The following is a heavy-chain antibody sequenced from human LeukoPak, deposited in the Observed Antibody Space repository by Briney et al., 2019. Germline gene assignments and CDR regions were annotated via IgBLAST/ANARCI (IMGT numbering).Heavy chain of an antibody. V-gene: IGHV3-33*01. J-gene: IGHJ4*02. CDR1: GFTFSSYG. D-gene: IGHD2-15*01. CDR3: ARVSRVCSGGSCC. CDR2: IWYDGSDK. Sequence: PGRSLRLSCAASGFTFSSYGMHWVRQAPGKGLEWVAVIWYDGSDKYYADSVKGRFTISRDNSKNTLYLQMNSLRAEDTAVYYCARVSRVCSGGSCCWGQGTLVTVSS.